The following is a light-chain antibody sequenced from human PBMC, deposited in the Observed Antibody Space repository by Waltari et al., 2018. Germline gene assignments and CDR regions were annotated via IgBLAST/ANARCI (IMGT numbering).Light chain of an antibody. V-gene: IGKV3-20*01. Sequence: EIVLTQSPGTLSLSPGERVTLSCWASQSVGSSYLAWFQQKPGQAPRLLIYAVSSRATGIPDRFSGSGSGTDFTLTINRLEPEDSAVYYCQQYGSPPYTFGQGTKLEL. CDR2: AVS. J-gene: IGKJ2*01. CDR3: QQYGSPPYT. CDR1: QSVGSSY.